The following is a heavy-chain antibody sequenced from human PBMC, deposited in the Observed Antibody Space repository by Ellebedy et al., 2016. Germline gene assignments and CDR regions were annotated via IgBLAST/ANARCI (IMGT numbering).Heavy chain of an antibody. CDR3: AREEGGGSGTRPGDY. V-gene: IGHV3-74*01. CDR1: GFTFSSYW. J-gene: IGHJ4*02. CDR2: INSDGSST. D-gene: IGHD3-10*01. Sequence: ETLSLTCAASGFTFSSYWMHWVRQAPGKGLVWVSRINSDGSSTSYADSVKGRFTISRDNAKNTLYLQMNSLRAEDTAVYYCAREEGGGSGTRPGDYWGQGTLVTVSS.